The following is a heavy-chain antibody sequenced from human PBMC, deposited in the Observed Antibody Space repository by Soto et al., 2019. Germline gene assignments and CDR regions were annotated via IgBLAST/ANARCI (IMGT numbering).Heavy chain of an antibody. D-gene: IGHD5-18*01. CDR3: ARRHGLLQYSDF. J-gene: IGHJ4*02. CDR1: GFSFSDYG. V-gene: IGHV3-48*02. CDR2: ISDTGFTI. Sequence: EVQLVESGGGLQQPGGSLRLSCAASGFSFSDYGMNWFRQAPGKGLEWVSFISDTGFTIYYADSVKGRFTISRDNAKNSLFLQMDSLRDEDTAVYYCARRHGLLQYSDFWGQGTLVTVSS.